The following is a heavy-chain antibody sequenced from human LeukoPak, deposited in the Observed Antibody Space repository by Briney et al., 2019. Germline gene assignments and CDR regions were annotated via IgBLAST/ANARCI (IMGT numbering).Heavy chain of an antibody. D-gene: IGHD6-6*01. V-gene: IGHV1-8*01. CDR2: MNPNSGNT. Sequence: ASVTVSCKASGYTFTSYDINWVRQAPGQGLEWMGWMNPNSGNTGYAQKFQGRVTMTRNTSISTAYMELSSLRSEDTAVYYCARGSSSSGKGDYWGQGTLVTVSS. CDR1: GYTFTSYD. J-gene: IGHJ4*02. CDR3: ARGSSSSGKGDY.